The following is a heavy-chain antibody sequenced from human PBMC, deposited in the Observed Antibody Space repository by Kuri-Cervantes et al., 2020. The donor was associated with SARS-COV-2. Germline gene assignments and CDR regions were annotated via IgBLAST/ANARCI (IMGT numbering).Heavy chain of an antibody. CDR2: IYYSGST. J-gene: IGHJ2*01. CDR1: GYSISSGYY. CDR3: ASYSSSWYPGL. D-gene: IGHD6-13*01. V-gene: IGHV4-38-2*01. Sequence: SETLSLTCAVSGYSISSGYYWGWIRQPPRKGLEWIGSIYYSGSTYYNPSLKSRVTISVDTSKNQFSLKLSSVTAADTAVYYCASYSSSWYPGLWGRGTLVTVSS.